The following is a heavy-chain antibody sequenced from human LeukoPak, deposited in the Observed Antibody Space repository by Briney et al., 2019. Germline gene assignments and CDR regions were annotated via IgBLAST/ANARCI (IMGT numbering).Heavy chain of an antibody. D-gene: IGHD2-2*01. CDR1: GSTLSPYW. CDR3: ARARCSRTSCNTESDY. V-gene: IGHV3-74*01. J-gene: IGHJ4*02. Sequence: PARSLRPSCSAAGSTLSPYWMHWVRPSPGKWLVWASRINSDGSSTTYADSVKGRFTISRDNTKNTLYLQMNILRAEDTAVYYCARARCSRTSCNTESDYWGQGTLVTVSS. CDR2: INSDGSST.